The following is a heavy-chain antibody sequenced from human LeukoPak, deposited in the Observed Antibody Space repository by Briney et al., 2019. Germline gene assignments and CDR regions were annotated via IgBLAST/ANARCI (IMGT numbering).Heavy chain of an antibody. V-gene: IGHV4-38-2*01. D-gene: IGHD1-26*01. J-gene: IGHJ3*02. CDR2: TYHSGST. Sequence: PSETLSLTCAVSGYSISSGYYWGWIRQPPGKGLEWIGSTYHSGSTYYNPSLKSRVTISVDTSKNQFSLKLSSVTAADTAVYYCARQLGATIDAFDIWGQGTMVTVSS. CDR3: ARQLGATIDAFDI. CDR1: GYSISSGYY.